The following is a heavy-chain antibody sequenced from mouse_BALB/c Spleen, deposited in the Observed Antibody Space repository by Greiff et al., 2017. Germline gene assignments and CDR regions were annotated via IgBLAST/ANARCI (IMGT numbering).Heavy chain of an antibody. CDR1: GFDFSRYW. CDR2: INPDSSTI. Sequence: EVKLMESGGGLVQPGGSLKLSCAASGFDFSRYWMSWVRQAPGKGLEWIGEINPDSSTINYTPSLKDKFIISRDNAKNTLYLQMSKVRSEDTALYYCARPNYRLYYYAMDYWGQGTSVTVSS. D-gene: IGHD2-14*01. V-gene: IGHV4-1*02. J-gene: IGHJ4*01. CDR3: ARPNYRLYYYAMDY.